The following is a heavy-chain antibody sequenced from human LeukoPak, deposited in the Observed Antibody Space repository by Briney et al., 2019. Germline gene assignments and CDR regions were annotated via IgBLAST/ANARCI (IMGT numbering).Heavy chain of an antibody. CDR2: ISYDGTNK. D-gene: IGHD3-22*01. V-gene: IGHV3-30-3*01. CDR3: ARDLRGDSSGYTFDY. Sequence: GRSLRLSCAASGFTFGSHNMQWVRQAPGKGLEWVALISYDGTNKYYADSVKGRFSISRDNSKNTLYLQRNSLRAEDTAVYYCARDLRGDSSGYTFDYWGQGTLVTVSS. CDR1: GFTFGSHN. J-gene: IGHJ4*02.